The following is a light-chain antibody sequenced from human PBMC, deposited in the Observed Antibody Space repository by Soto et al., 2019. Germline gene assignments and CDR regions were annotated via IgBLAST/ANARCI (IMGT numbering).Light chain of an antibody. CDR3: QQTNSFPSIS. V-gene: IGKV1-12*02. CDR1: QSVSNW. CDR2: AAS. J-gene: IGKJ5*01. Sequence: DIQMTQSPSSVSASVGDRFTITCRASQSVSNWLAWYQQKRGKAPKLLIYAASRLQSGVPSRFNGSGSGTDFTLTISSLQPEDFATYYCQQTNSFPSISFGQGTRLEN.